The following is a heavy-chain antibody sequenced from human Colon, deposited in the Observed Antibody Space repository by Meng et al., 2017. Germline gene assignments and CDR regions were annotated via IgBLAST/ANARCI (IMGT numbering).Heavy chain of an antibody. CDR2: IDHFGIS. J-gene: IGHJ5*02. Sequence: VQRQEGGAGLLKPSETLSPSCAVSGGSFRGFYWSWIRQPPGKGLEWIGEIDHFGISNYNSSLKGRLTMSVDTSKKQISLTLTSVTAADTAVYYCATGLRHGDWFDPWGPGTLVTVSS. D-gene: IGHD4-17*01. CDR3: ATGLRHGDWFDP. V-gene: IGHV4-34*02. CDR1: GGSFRGFY.